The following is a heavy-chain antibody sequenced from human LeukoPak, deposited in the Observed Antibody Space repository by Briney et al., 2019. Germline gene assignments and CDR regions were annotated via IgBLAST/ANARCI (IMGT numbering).Heavy chain of an antibody. CDR3: AANSGLDY. J-gene: IGHJ4*02. V-gene: IGHV3-21*01. D-gene: IGHD4-23*01. Sequence: GGSLRLSCAASGFTFSSYSMNWVRQAPGKGLEWVSSIRSSGTYIYYADSVKGRFTISRDNAKNSLYLQMNSLRAEDTAVYYCAANSGLDYWGQRTLVTVSS. CDR1: GFTFSSYS. CDR2: IRSSGTYI.